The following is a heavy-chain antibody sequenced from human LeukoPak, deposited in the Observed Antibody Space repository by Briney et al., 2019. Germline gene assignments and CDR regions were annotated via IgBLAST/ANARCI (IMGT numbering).Heavy chain of an antibody. V-gene: IGHV4-39*07. J-gene: IGHJ6*03. CDR1: GGSISSSSYY. D-gene: IGHD5-12*01. CDR3: ARDNESGYDYYYYYCYMDV. Sequence: PSETLSLTCTVSGGSISSSSYYWGWIRQPPGKGLEWIGSIYYSGSTYYNPSLKSRVTISVDTSKNQFSLKLSSVTAADTAVYYCARDNESGYDYYYYYCYMDVWGKGTTVTVSS. CDR2: IYYSGST.